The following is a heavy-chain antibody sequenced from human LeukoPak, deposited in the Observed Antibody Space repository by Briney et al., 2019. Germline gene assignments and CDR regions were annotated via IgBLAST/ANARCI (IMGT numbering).Heavy chain of an antibody. V-gene: IGHV4-39*01. CDR2: IYYSGST. Sequence: PSETLSLTCTVSGGSISSSSYYWGWIRQPPGKGLEWVGSIYYSGSTYYNPSLKSRVTISEDTSKSPFSLKLSSVTAADTAVYYCARDYGAIFAYCGQGTLITVSS. CDR3: ARDYGAIFAY. CDR1: GGSISSSSYY. D-gene: IGHD4-17*01. J-gene: IGHJ4*02.